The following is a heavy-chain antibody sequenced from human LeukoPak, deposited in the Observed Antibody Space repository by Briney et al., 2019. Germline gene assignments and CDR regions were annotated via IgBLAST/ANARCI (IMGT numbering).Heavy chain of an antibody. CDR1: GGSIRSSSYY. CDR3: ARRRYCSGGSCYETYYFDY. V-gene: IGHV4-39*01. D-gene: IGHD2-15*01. J-gene: IGHJ4*02. Sequence: SETLSLTCTVSGGSIRSSSYYWGWIRQPPGKGLEWIGSIYYSGSTYYNPSLKSRVTIPVDTSKNQFSLKLSSVTAADTAVYYCARRRYCSGGSCYETYYFDYWGQGTLVTVSS. CDR2: IYYSGST.